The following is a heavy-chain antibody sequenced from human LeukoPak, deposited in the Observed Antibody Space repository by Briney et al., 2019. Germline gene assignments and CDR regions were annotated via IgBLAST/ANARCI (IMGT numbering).Heavy chain of an antibody. CDR2: IKSKTDGGTT. Sequence: GGSLRLSCAASGFTFSNAWMSWARQAPGKGLEWVGRIKSKTDGGTTDYAAPVKGRFTISRDDSKNTLYLQMNSLKTEDTAVYYCTTSGVYGYSGYDFDYWGQGTLVTVSS. V-gene: IGHV3-15*01. D-gene: IGHD5-12*01. CDR1: GFTFSNAW. CDR3: TTSGVYGYSGYDFDY. J-gene: IGHJ4*02.